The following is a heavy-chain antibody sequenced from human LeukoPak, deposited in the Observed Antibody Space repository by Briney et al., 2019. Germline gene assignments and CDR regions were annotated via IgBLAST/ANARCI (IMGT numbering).Heavy chain of an antibody. J-gene: IGHJ5*02. CDR2: INHSGST. CDR1: GYSISSGYY. V-gene: IGHV4-38-2*02. CDR3: ARGRVRATTFLGSGWFDT. Sequence: SETLSLTCTVSGYSISSGYYWSWIRQPPGKGLEWIGEINHSGSTNYNPSLKSRVTISVDTSKNQFSLKLSSVTAADTAVYYCARGRVRATTFLGSGWFDTWGQGTLVTVSS. D-gene: IGHD1-26*01.